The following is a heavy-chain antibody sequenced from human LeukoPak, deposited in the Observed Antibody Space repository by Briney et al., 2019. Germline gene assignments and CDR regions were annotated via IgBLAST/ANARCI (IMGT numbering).Heavy chain of an antibody. D-gene: IGHD2-15*01. CDR2: INQAGSEK. CDR3: ARVVVGVTNRFDP. Sequence: GGSLRLSCAASGFIFSSYWMSWVRQAPGKGLEWVANINQAGSEKYYVDSVKGRSTISRDNAKNSLFLQMNSLRAEDTAVYFCARVVVGVTNRFDPWGQGTLVIVSS. J-gene: IGHJ5*02. V-gene: IGHV3-7*05. CDR1: GFIFSSYW.